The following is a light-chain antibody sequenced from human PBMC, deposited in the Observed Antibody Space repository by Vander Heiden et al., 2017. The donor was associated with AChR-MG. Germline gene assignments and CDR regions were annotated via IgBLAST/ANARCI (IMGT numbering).Light chain of an antibody. Sequence: SVLAPPPSVSGAPAQMVTISCTGRGSNIGAGYDVHWYQQLPGTAPKLLLYGNSNRPSGVPDRFSGSKSGTSASLAITGLQAEDEADYYCQSYDNRLSGRKVFGGGTKLTVL. CDR1: GSNIGAGYD. J-gene: IGLJ3*02. CDR2: GNS. V-gene: IGLV1-40*01. CDR3: QSYDNRLSGRKV.